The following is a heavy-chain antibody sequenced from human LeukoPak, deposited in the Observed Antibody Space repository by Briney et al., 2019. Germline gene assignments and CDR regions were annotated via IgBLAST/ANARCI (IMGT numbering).Heavy chain of an antibody. D-gene: IGHD6-13*01. J-gene: IGHJ5*02. CDR1: GYTFTSYD. CDR2: MNPNSGNT. V-gene: IGHV1-8*01. Sequence: ASVKVSCKASGYTFTSYDINWVRQATGQGLEWMGWMNPNSGNTGYAQKFQGRVTMTRNTSISTAYMELSSLRSEDTAVYYCARGDQQQLGWYNWFDPWGQGTLVTVSS. CDR3: ARGDQQQLGWYNWFDP.